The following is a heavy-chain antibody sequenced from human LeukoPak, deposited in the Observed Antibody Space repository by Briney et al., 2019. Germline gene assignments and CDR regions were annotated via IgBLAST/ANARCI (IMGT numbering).Heavy chain of an antibody. V-gene: IGHV1-46*01. CDR2: INPSGGST. CDR3: AREADSGSHYVAFDI. D-gene: IGHD1-26*01. J-gene: IGHJ3*02. CDR1: GYTFTGYY. Sequence: ASVKVSCKASGYTFTGYYMHWVRQAPGQGLEWMGIINPSGGSTSYAQKFQGRVTMTRDMSTSTVYMELSSLRSEDTAVYYCAREADSGSHYVAFDIWGQGTMVTVSS.